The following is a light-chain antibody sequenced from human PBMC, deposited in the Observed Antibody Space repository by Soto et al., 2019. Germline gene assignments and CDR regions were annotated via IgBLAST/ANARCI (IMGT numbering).Light chain of an antibody. CDR1: SSNIGSDY. CDR2: ENY. J-gene: IGLJ2*01. V-gene: IGLV1-51*02. Sequence: QSVLTQPPSVSAAPGQKVTISGSGSSSNIGSDYVSWYQQLPGAAPKLLIYENYERPSGIPDRFSGSKSGTSATLAITGLRTGDEADYYCGAWDKSLTGGVFGGGTKLTVL. CDR3: GAWDKSLTGGV.